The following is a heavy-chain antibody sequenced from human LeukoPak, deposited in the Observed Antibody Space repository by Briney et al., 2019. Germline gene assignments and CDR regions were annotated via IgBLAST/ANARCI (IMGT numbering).Heavy chain of an antibody. CDR3: ARGRGPLDY. CDR2: INHSGST. V-gene: IGHV4-34*01. CDR1: GGSFSGYY. Sequence: SETLSLTCAVYGGSFSGYYWSWIRQPPGKGLEWIGEINHSGSTNYNPSLKSRVTISVDASKNQFSLKLSSVTAADTAVYYCARGRGPLDYWGQGTLVTVSS. J-gene: IGHJ4*02. D-gene: IGHD3-10*01.